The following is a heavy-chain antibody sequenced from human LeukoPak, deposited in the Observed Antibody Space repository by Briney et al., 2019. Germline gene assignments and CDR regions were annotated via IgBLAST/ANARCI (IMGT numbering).Heavy chain of an antibody. J-gene: IGHJ4*02. D-gene: IGHD3-22*01. CDR1: GYTFTSYD. V-gene: IGHV1-8*01. Sequence: ASVKVSCKASGYTFTSYDINWVRQATGQGLEWMGWMNPNSGDTGYAQKFQGRVTMTRNTSISTAYMELSSLRSEDTAVYYCARGSLPSDYYDSSGYPDYWGQGTLVTVSS. CDR2: MNPNSGDT. CDR3: ARGSLPSDYYDSSGYPDY.